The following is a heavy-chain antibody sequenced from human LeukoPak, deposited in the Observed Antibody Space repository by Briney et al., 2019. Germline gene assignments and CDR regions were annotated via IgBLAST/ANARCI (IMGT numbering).Heavy chain of an antibody. CDR3: ARATGSSWPGLEH. Sequence: PGGSLRLSCAGSGSTFSTYDMSWVRQAPGKGLEWVSHINDRGGDTSYADSVKGRFTISRDNSKNTVSLQMNSLRADDTALYYCARATGSSWPGLEHWGQGTLVTVSS. J-gene: IGHJ5*02. V-gene: IGHV3-23*01. CDR1: GSTFSTYD. D-gene: IGHD6-13*01. CDR2: INDRGGDT.